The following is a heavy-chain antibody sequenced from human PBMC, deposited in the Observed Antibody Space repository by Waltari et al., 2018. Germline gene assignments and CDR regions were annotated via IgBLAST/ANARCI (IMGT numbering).Heavy chain of an antibody. J-gene: IGHJ2*01. D-gene: IGHD1-7*01. CDR1: GFTVSNTY. CDR2: IYRGCST. V-gene: IGHV3-53*01. Sequence: EVQLVDSGGGFIHPGGSLRLSCAASGFTVSNTYMTWVRQAPGKWLEWVSIIYRGCSTYYADSVRGRFTASENNSKNTLDLQMDRLRAEDTAVYYCARGGLTATTKYAPWYFDLWDRGTLVTVSS. CDR3: ARGGLTATTKYAPWYFDL.